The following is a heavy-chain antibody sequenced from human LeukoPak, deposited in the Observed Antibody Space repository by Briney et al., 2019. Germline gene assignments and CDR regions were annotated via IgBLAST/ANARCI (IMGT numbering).Heavy chain of an antibody. D-gene: IGHD3-10*01. V-gene: IGHV4-4*07. CDR1: GGSISSYY. CDR3: ARDYYVSGSIMFDP. J-gene: IGHJ5*02. Sequence: SETLSLTCTVSGGSISSYYWSWIRQPAGKGLEWLGRIYTSGGTNYNPSLESRVTMSVDTSKNRFSLKVTSVTAADTAVYYCARDYYVSGSIMFDPWGQGTLVTVSS. CDR2: IYTSGGT.